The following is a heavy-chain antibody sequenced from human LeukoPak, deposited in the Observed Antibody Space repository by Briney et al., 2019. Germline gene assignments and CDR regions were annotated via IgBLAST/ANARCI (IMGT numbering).Heavy chain of an antibody. Sequence: GASVKVSCKASGYTFFDYGVSWVRQAPGQGLEWMGRISAYNGNTNYLQKFQGRVTMTTDTSTATAYMELRSLRPSDTAVYYCARDRSGYGDYRFADYWGQGTLVTVSS. D-gene: IGHD4-17*01. CDR3: ARDRSGYGDYRFADY. J-gene: IGHJ4*02. CDR2: ISAYNGNT. CDR1: GYTFFDYG. V-gene: IGHV1-18*01.